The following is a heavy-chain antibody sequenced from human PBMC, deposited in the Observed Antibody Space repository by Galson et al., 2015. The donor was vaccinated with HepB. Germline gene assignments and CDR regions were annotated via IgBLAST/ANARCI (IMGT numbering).Heavy chain of an antibody. CDR1: GGSISSGGYY. CDR2: IYYSGST. V-gene: IGHV4-31*03. Sequence: TLSLTCTVSGGSISSGGYYWSWIRQHPGKGLEWIGYIYYSGSTYYNPSLKSRVTISVDTSKNQFSLKLSSVTAADTAVYYCARDHFQQLRFDPWGQGTLVTVSS. CDR3: ARDHFQQLRFDP. J-gene: IGHJ5*02. D-gene: IGHD6-13*01.